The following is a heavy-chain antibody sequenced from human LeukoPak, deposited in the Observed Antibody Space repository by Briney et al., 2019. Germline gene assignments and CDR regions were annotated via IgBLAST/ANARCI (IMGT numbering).Heavy chain of an antibody. J-gene: IGHJ4*02. CDR2: IYSGGST. D-gene: IGHD4-17*01. Sequence: GGSLRLSCAASGFTVSSNYMSWVRQAPGKGLEWVSVIYSGGSTYYADSVKGRFAISRDNSKNTLYLQMNSLRAEDTAVYYCAKGDDYGDYPDYWGQGTLVTVSS. V-gene: IGHV3-53*01. CDR3: AKGDDYGDYPDY. CDR1: GFTVSSNY.